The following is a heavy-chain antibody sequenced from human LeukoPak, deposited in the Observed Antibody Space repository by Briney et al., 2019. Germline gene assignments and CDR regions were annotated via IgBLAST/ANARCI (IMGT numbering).Heavy chain of an antibody. J-gene: IGHJ4*02. V-gene: IGHV5-51*01. CDR1: GYSFTSYW. D-gene: IGHD5-12*01. CDR2: IYAGDSDT. CDR3: ARAAGSASYDYQLDY. Sequence: GESLKISCKGSGYSFTSYWIGWVRQMPGKGLEWMGIIYAGDSDTRYSPSFQGQVTISADKSISTAYLQWSSLKASDTAMYYCARAAGSASYDYQLDYWGQGTLVTVSS.